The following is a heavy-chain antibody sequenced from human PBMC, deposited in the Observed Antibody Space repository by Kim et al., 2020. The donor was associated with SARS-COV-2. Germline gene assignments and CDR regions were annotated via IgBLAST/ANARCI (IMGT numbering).Heavy chain of an antibody. V-gene: IGHV4-34*01. CDR1: GGSFSGYY. J-gene: IGHJ6*02. CDR3: ARGGYYYDSSGYPYYYYYYGMDV. Sequence: SETLSLTCAVYGGSFSGYYWSWIRQPPGKGLEWIGEINHSGSTNYNPSLKSRVTISVDTSKNQFSLKLSSVTAADTAVYYCARGGYYYDSSGYPYYYYYYGMDVWGQGTTVTVSS. D-gene: IGHD3-22*01. CDR2: INHSGST.